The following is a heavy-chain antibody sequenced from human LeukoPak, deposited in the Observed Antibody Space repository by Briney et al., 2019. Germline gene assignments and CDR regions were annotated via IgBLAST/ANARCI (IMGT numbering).Heavy chain of an antibody. CDR2: ISGSGGST. J-gene: IGHJ4*02. Sequence: PGGSLRLSCAASGFTFSSYGMSWVRQAPGKGLEWVSAISGSGGSTYYADSVKGRFTISRDNAKNSLYLQMNSLRAEDTAVYYCARDCVSSSCYDYWGQGTLVTVSS. CDR1: GFTFSSYG. V-gene: IGHV3-23*01. D-gene: IGHD2-2*01. CDR3: ARDCVSSSCYDY.